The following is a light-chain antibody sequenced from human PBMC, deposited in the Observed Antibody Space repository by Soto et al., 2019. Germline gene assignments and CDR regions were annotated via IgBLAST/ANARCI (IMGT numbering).Light chain of an antibody. V-gene: IGLV2-8*01. CDR3: SSYAGSNSYV. J-gene: IGLJ1*01. CDR2: EVS. Sequence: QSALTQPPSASGSPGQSVTISRTGTSSDVGGYNYVSWYQQHPGKAPKLMIYEVSKRPSGVPDRFSASKSGNTASLTVSGLQAEDEADYYCSSYAGSNSYVFGTGTKVTVL. CDR1: SSDVGGYNY.